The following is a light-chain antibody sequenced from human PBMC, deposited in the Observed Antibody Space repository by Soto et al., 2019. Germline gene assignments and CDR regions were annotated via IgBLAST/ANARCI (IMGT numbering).Light chain of an antibody. V-gene: IGKV3-20*01. Sequence: EIVLTQSPGTLSLSPGERATLSCRASQSVSSSYLAWYQQKPGQAPRLLIYDASSRATGIPDRFSGSGSGTDFTRNISRLEPEDFAVYYWQHYGSSRTFGQGTKVEV. CDR1: QSVSSSY. CDR2: DAS. J-gene: IGKJ1*01. CDR3: QHYGSSRT.